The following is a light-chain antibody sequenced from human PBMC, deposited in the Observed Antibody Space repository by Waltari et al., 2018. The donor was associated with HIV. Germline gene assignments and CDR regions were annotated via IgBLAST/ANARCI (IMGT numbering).Light chain of an antibody. Sequence: QSALTQPASVSGSPGQSITISCTGTSSDVGGYNYVSWYQQHHGKAPKLMIYEVSNRPSGFSNRFAGSKSGNTASLTISGLQAEDEADYYCSSYTSSTTLVFGGGTKLTVL. CDR1: SSDVGGYNY. CDR2: EVS. V-gene: IGLV2-14*01. CDR3: SSYTSSTTLV. J-gene: IGLJ2*01.